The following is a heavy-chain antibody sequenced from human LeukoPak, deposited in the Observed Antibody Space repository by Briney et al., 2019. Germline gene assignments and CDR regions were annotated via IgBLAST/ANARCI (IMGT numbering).Heavy chain of an antibody. Sequence: ASVKVSCKASGYTFTGYYMHWVRQAPGQGREWMGWINPNSGGTNYAQKFQGRVTMTRDTSISTAYMELSRLRSDDTAVYYCARVIRPNAFGDYGGDAFDIWGQGTMVTVSS. CDR1: GYTFTGYY. CDR2: INPNSGGT. V-gene: IGHV1-2*02. D-gene: IGHD4-17*01. J-gene: IGHJ3*02. CDR3: ARVIRPNAFGDYGGDAFDI.